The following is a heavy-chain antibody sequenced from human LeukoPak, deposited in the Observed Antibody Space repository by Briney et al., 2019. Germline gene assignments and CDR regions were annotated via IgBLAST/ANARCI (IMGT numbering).Heavy chain of an antibody. J-gene: IGHJ4*02. CDR1: GGSISSYY. D-gene: IGHD6-19*01. CDR2: IQYSGTT. V-gene: IGHV4-59*01. CDR3: ARVGYSSGWYDFDY. Sequence: SETLSLTCTVSGGSISSYYWSWIRQPPGKGLEWIGFIQYSGTTNYNPSLKSRVTISVDTSKKQFSLRLSSVTAADTAVYYCARVGYSSGWYDFDYWGQGTLVTVSS.